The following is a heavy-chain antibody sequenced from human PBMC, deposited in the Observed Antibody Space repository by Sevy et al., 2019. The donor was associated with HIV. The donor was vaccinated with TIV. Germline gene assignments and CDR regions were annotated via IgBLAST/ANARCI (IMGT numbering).Heavy chain of an antibody. Sequence: GGSLRLSCAASGFTFSKYSMSRVRQPPGKGLAWVSTLSFGCGEINYADSVKGRFTISRDNSKSSVYLQMNNLRPEDTAVYYCAREGCTKPHDYWGQGTLVTVSS. CDR3: AREGCTKPHDY. CDR1: GFTFSKYS. CDR2: LSFGCGEI. V-gene: IGHV3-23*01. D-gene: IGHD2-8*01. J-gene: IGHJ4*02.